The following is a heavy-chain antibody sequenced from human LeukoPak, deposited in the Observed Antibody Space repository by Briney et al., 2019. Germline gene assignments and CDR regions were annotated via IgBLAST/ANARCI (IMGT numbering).Heavy chain of an antibody. CDR2: ISAYNGNT. Sequence: ASVKVSCKASGYTFTSYGISWGRHAPGQGLEWMGWISAYNGNTNYAQKLQGRVTMTTDTSTSTAHMEMRSLRSDDTAVYYCARELRFLEWLLPDYWGQGTLVTVSS. J-gene: IGHJ4*02. D-gene: IGHD3-3*01. CDR3: ARELRFLEWLLPDY. CDR1: GYTFTSYG. V-gene: IGHV1-18*01.